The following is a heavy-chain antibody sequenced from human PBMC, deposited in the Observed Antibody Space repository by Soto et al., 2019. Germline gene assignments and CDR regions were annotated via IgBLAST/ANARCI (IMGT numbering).Heavy chain of an antibody. CDR1: GFTFSSYS. D-gene: IGHD6-19*01. V-gene: IGHV3-21*01. CDR3: ARELYSSSARYFAY. Sequence: EVQLVESGGGLVKPGGSLRLSCAASGFTFSSYSMNWVRQAPGKGLEWGSSISSSSSYIYYADSVKGRFTIYRNNAKNSLYLQMNSRRAKDMAVYYCARELYSSSARYFAYWGQGTLLTSSS. J-gene: IGHJ4*02. CDR2: ISSSSSYI.